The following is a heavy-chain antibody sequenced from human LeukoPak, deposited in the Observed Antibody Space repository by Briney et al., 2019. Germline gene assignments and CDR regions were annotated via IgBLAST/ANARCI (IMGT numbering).Heavy chain of an antibody. CDR1: SRSNSSYY. CDR3: ARSAGSGFQLAY. J-gene: IGHJ4*02. Sequence: SETLSLTCTVSSRSNSSYYWLWIRQPAGKGLEWIGRSYNTGSTNYNPFLESRVTMPLDTSKNQSSLKLSSVTAADTAVYYCARSAGSGFQLAYWGQGTLVTVSS. CDR2: SYNTGST. V-gene: IGHV4-4*07.